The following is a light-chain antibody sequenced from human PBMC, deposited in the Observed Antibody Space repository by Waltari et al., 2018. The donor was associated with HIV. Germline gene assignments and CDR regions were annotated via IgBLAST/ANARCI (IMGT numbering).Light chain of an antibody. CDR2: WAS. V-gene: IGKV4-1*01. CDR1: QSVSYTSNNKNY. J-gene: IGKJ2*01. CDR3: QQYYSTPHT. Sequence: DIVMTQSPDSLAVSLGERATINCKSRQSVSYTSNNKNYLAWYQQKPGQPPKLLIYWASTRESGVPDRFSGSGSGTDFTLTITSLQAEDVAVYYCQQYYSTPHTFGQGTKLEIK.